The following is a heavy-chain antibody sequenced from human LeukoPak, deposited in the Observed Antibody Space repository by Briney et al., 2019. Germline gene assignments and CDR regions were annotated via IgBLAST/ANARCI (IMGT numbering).Heavy chain of an antibody. J-gene: IGHJ4*02. V-gene: IGHV3-30*04. CDR1: GFTFSSYA. Sequence: PGGSLRLSCAASGFTFSSYAMHWVRQAPGKGLEWVADISYDGSNKYYADSVKGRFTISRDNSKNTLYLQMNSLRAEDTAVYYCARGTRVIPGSSSSFDYWGQGTLVTVSS. CDR2: ISYDGSNK. D-gene: IGHD6-6*01. CDR3: ARGTRVIPGSSSSFDY.